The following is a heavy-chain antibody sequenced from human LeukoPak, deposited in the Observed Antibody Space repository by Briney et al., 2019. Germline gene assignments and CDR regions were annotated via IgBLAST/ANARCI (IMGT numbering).Heavy chain of an antibody. CDR2: TNTNTGDP. CDR3: ARVPRGSGSQFDY. J-gene: IGHJ4*02. Sequence: GASVKVSCKASGYTFTSYAMNWVRQAPGQGLEWMGWTNTNTGDPTYAQGFTGRFVFSLDTSVSTAYLQISSLKAEDTAVYYCARVPRGSGSQFDYWGQGTLVTVSS. V-gene: IGHV7-4-1*02. D-gene: IGHD3-10*01. CDR1: GYTFTSYA.